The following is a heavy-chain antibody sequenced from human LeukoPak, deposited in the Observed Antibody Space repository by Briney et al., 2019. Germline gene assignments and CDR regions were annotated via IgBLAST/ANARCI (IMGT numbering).Heavy chain of an antibody. D-gene: IGHD1-1*01. CDR2: MNPNSGNT. Sequence: GASVKVSCKASGYTFTSYDINWVRQATGQGLEWMGWMNPNSGNTGYAQKFQGRVTMTRNTSISTAYMELSSLRSEDTAVYYCARGANWNDLPPRYWFDPWGQGTLVTVSS. J-gene: IGHJ5*02. V-gene: IGHV1-8*01. CDR1: GYTFTSYD. CDR3: ARGANWNDLPPRYWFDP.